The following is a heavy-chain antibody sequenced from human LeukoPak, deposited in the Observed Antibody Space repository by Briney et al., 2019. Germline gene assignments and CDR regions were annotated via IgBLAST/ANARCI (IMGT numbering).Heavy chain of an antibody. J-gene: IGHJ4*02. CDR3: ARGQEVTCDY. D-gene: IGHD5-18*01. CDR2: INPNSGGT. Sequence: ASVTVSCKASGYTFTRYYMHWLRQAPGQGLEWMGWINPNSGGTNYAQKFQGRVTMTRDTSISTAYMELSRLRSDDTAVYYCARGQEVTCDYWGQGTLVTVSS. V-gene: IGHV1-2*02. CDR1: GYTFTRYY.